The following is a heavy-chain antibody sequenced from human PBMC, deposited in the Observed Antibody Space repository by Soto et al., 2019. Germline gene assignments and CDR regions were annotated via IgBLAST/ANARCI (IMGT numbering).Heavy chain of an antibody. Sequence: QARLTQSGPEVKKLGASVKVSCKASGYKFPDYGISWVRRAPGQGPEWLGWISAYNGDTEYANKFQGRITVTPDTSTTTVYLELMRLRPEDTAIYYCARVEDSGTYLIGGQGTLVPASS. CDR3: ARVEDSGTYLI. D-gene: IGHD1-26*01. J-gene: IGHJ4*02. CDR1: GYKFPDYG. V-gene: IGHV1-18*01. CDR2: ISAYNGDT.